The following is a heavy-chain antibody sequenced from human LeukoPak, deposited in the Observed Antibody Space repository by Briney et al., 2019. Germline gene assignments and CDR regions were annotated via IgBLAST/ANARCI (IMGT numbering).Heavy chain of an antibody. Sequence: GASVKVSCKASGGTFSSYAISWVRQAPGQGLEWMGGIIPIFGTASYAQKFQGRVTITADKSTSTAYMELSSLRSEDTAVYYCARAETYYDYVWGSYRSRAVDYWGQGTLVTVSS. CDR3: ARAETYYDYVWGSYRSRAVDY. V-gene: IGHV1-69*06. CDR2: IIPIFGTA. CDR1: GGTFSSYA. J-gene: IGHJ4*02. D-gene: IGHD3-16*02.